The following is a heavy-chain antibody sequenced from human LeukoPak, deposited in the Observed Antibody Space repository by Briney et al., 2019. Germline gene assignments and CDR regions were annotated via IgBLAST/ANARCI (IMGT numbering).Heavy chain of an antibody. CDR3: ARGSVPAAMEYFDY. CDR1: GYSFTSYD. D-gene: IGHD2-2*01. J-gene: IGHJ4*02. Sequence: GASVKVSCKASGYSFTSYDINWVRQAPGQGLEWMGGIIPIFGTANCAQKFQGRVTIITDESTSTAYMELSSLRSEDTAVYYCARGSVPAAMEYFDYWGQGTLVTVSS. CDR2: IIPIFGTA. V-gene: IGHV1-69*05.